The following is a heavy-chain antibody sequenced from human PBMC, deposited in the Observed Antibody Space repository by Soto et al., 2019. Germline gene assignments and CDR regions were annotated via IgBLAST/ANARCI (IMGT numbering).Heavy chain of an antibody. CDR3: ARSRGDYGDYSDYFYFYGMDI. J-gene: IGHJ6*02. CDR1: GFTVSSNY. Sequence: GGSLRLSCAASGFTVSSNYMSWVRQAPGKGLEWVSVISGGGSTYYADSVKGRFTISSHNSRNTVYLQMNSLRAEDTAVYYCARSRGDYGDYSDYFYFYGMDIWGQGTTVTVSS. D-gene: IGHD4-17*01. CDR2: ISGGGST. V-gene: IGHV3-53*04.